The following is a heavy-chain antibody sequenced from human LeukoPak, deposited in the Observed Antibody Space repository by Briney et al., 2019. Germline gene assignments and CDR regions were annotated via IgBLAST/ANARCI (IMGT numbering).Heavy chain of an antibody. CDR2: IYTSGRT. Sequence: SETLSLTCTVSGYSISSGYYWGWIRQPPGTGLEWIGRIYTSGRTIYNPSPKSRVTMSVDTSKNQFSLRLNSVTAADTAVYYCAKENWVYNWKYDSSGSGINYWGQGTLVTVSS. J-gene: IGHJ4*02. V-gene: IGHV4-38-2*02. D-gene: IGHD3-22*01. CDR1: GYSISSGYY. CDR3: AKENWVYNWKYDSSGSGINY.